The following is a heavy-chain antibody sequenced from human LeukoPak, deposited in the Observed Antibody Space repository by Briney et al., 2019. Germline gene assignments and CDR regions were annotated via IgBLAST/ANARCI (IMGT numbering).Heavy chain of an antibody. CDR2: ISGSGVNT. V-gene: IGHV3-23*01. CDR3: AKDQGSGSGYYSWGYFDY. Sequence: GGSLRLSCAASGFIFSSYAMSWVRQAPGKGLEWVSGISGSGVNTVYADSMKSRFTISRDNSQNVVYLQMNSLRADDTAVYYCAKDQGSGSGYYSWGYFDYWGQGTLVTVSS. J-gene: IGHJ4*02. CDR1: GFIFSSYA. D-gene: IGHD3-10*01.